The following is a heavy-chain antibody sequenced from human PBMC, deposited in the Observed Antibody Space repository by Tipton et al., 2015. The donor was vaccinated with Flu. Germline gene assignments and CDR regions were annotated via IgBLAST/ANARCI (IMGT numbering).Heavy chain of an antibody. CDR2: IYNSGRT. D-gene: IGHD6-19*01. J-gene: IGHJ3*02. CDR1: GGSISSSTYD. CDR3: ARALNSGREYAFDI. V-gene: IGHV4-39*07. Sequence: LRLSCTVSGGSISSSTYDWGWGWIRQPPGKGLEWIANIYNSGRTHYNPSLKSRVTMSVDTTKNLFYLKLTSVTAADTAVYYYARALNSGREYAFDIWGQGAVVTVSS.